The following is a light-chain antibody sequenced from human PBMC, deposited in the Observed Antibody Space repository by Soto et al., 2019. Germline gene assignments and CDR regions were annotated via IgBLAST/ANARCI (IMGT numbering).Light chain of an antibody. Sequence: EIVLTQSPGTLSLSPGERATLSCRASQSVSSSYLAWYQQKPGPAPRLLIYGASSRATGIPDRFSCSGSGTDFTLNLSRLEPDDFAVYYCQQYGSSPRTFGQGTKVESK. CDR1: QSVSSSY. J-gene: IGKJ1*01. CDR3: QQYGSSPRT. V-gene: IGKV3-20*01. CDR2: GAS.